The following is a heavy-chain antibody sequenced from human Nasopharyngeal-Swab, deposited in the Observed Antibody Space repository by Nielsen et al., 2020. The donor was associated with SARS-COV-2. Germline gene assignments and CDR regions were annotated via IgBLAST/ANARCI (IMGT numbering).Heavy chain of an antibody. Sequence: GESLKISCAASGFTFSSYAMSWVRQAPGKGLEWVSAISGSGGSTYYADSVKGRFTISRDNAKNSLYLQMNSLRAEDTAVYYCARLRRDGYNVRALYFGYWGQGTLVTVSS. V-gene: IGHV3-23*01. CDR1: GFTFSSYA. CDR3: ARLRRDGYNVRALYFGY. CDR2: ISGSGGST. J-gene: IGHJ4*02. D-gene: IGHD5-24*01.